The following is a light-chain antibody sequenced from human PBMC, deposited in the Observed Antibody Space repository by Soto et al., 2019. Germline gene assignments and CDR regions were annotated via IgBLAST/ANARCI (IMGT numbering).Light chain of an antibody. J-gene: IGKJ2*01. CDR3: QQYGSSLYT. CDR2: GAS. V-gene: IGKV3-20*01. CDR1: QSVSSNY. Sequence: EIVLTQSPGTLSLSPGERATLSCRASQSVSSNYLAWYQQKPGQAPRLLIYGASSRATAIPDRFSGSGSGTDFTLTISRLEPGDFAVYYCQQYGSSLYTFGQGTKLEIK.